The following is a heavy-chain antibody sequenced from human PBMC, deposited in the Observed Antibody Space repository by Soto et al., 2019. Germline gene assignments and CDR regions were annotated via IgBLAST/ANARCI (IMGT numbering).Heavy chain of an antibody. CDR1: GGSVSGDY. V-gene: IGHV4-34*01. CDR2: IYHSGST. CDR3: ARFGAAAAHVDN. D-gene: IGHD6-13*01. Sequence: LSHTGAVDGGSVSGDYWSWIRQPPGKGLEWIGYIYHSGSTYYNPSLKSRVTISVDRSKHQFSLKLTSVIVADTAVYYCARFGAAAAHVDNWGRGVLVTVSS. J-gene: IGHJ4*01.